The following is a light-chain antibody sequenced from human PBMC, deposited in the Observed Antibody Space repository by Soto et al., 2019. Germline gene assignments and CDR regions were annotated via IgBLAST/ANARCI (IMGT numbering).Light chain of an antibody. V-gene: IGLV6-57*01. CDR1: SGNIDSNY. CDR3: ESNDILKLLRL. Sequence: NFMLTQPQSVSQSPGKTVTFSCTRSSGNIDSNYVQWYQQRPGSSPTNVIYEDQRRPSGIPDRFSGSIDSSSNSASLTISRLKIEDEDIYFCESNDILKLLRLFGGGMKQTVL. CDR2: EDQ. J-gene: IGLJ3*02.